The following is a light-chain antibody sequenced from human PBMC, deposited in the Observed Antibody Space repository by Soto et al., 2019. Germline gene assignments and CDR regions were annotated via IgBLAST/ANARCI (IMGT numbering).Light chain of an antibody. CDR3: QHYNNWPSIS. CDR2: GSS. V-gene: IGKV3-15*01. Sequence: EIVMTQSPATLSVSPGESATLSCRASQSVSRNLAWYQQKRGQAPRLLIYGSSTRAAGLPPRFSGSGSGTEFTLTISSLQSEDFAVYYCQHYNNWPSISFGQGTRLEIK. CDR1: QSVSRN. J-gene: IGKJ5*01.